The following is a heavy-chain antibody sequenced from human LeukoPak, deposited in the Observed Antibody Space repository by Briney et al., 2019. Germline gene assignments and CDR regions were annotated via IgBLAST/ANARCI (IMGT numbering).Heavy chain of an antibody. CDR3: AKDSSY. CDR1: GFTFDDYA. V-gene: IGHV3-9*01. Sequence: PGGSLRLSCAASGFTFDDYAMHWVRQAPGKGLEWVSGISWNSGSIGYADSVKGRFTISRDNAKDSLYLQMNSLRAEDTALHYCAKDSSYWGQGTLVTVSS. J-gene: IGHJ4*02. CDR2: ISWNSGSI.